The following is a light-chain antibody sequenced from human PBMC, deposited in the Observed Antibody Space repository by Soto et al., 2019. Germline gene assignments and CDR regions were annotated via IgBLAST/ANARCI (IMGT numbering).Light chain of an antibody. Sequence: EIVLTQSPGTLALSPGGRATLSCRASQSVSSSYLAWYQQKPGNAPRLXIYGASSXAXXIXARFSGSGSGTDFTLTISRLEPEDFAVYYCQQYGSSHPTWTFGQGTKVDIK. CDR3: QQYGSSHPTWT. CDR2: GAS. V-gene: IGKV3-20*01. J-gene: IGKJ1*01. CDR1: QSVSSSY.